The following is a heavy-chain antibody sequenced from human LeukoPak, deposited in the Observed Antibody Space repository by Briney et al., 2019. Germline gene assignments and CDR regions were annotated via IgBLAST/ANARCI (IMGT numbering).Heavy chain of an antibody. Sequence: ALVKVSCKASGYTFTVYYMHWVRQAPGQGPEWMAWINPNSGGTTYAQKFQGRVTVTRDTSISTAYMELNSLTSDDTAMYYCAREGTGGSWAGYWGQGTLVTVSS. CDR1: GYTFTVYY. CDR3: AREGTGGSWAGY. CDR2: INPNSGGT. V-gene: IGHV1-2*02. D-gene: IGHD1-26*01. J-gene: IGHJ4*02.